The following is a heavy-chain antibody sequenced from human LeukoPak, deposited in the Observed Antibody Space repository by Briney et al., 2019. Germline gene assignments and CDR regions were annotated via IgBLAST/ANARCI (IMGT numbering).Heavy chain of an antibody. V-gene: IGHV3-11*01. J-gene: IGHJ4*02. Sequence: PGGSLRLSCAASGFTFSDYYMSWIRQAPGKGLEWVSYISSSGSTIYYADSVKGRFTISRDNAKNSLYLQMNSLRSEDTAVYYCVGGAYSSSWWVFDYWGQGTLVTVSS. CDR3: VGGAYSSSWWVFDY. D-gene: IGHD6-13*01. CDR2: ISSSGSTI. CDR1: GFTFSDYY.